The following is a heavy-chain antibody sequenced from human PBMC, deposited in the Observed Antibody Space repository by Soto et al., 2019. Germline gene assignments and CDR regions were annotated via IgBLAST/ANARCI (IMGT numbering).Heavy chain of an antibody. J-gene: IGHJ4*02. CDR2: IYWDDAK. V-gene: IGHV2-5*02. CDR3: AHRRTHLWSFDY. D-gene: IGHD5-18*01. Sequence: QITLKESGPTLVKPTQTLTLTCTFSGFSLSTSGVAVGWIRQPPGKALEWLALIYWDDAKRYSPSLKSRLTIXKXTSKNQVVLTMTDTDPVDTATYYCAHRRTHLWSFDYWGQGTLVTVSS. CDR1: GFSLSTSGVA.